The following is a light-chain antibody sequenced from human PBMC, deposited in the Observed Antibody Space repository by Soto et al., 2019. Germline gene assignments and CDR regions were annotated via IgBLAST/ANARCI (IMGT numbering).Light chain of an antibody. V-gene: IGKV3-20*01. Sequence: IVLTQSPGTLSLSPGERVTLSCRASQSVSYNTLAWFQQKPGQAPRLLIYETSTRAAGIPDRFSGSGSGTDFTLAISRLEPEDLAVYFCHHYGSTPYIFGQGTKLEIK. CDR2: ETS. CDR3: HHYGSTPYI. CDR1: QSVSYNT. J-gene: IGKJ2*01.